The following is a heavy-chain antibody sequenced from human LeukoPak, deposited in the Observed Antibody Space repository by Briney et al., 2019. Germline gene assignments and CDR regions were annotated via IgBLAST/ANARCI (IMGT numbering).Heavy chain of an antibody. CDR1: GGTFSSYA. D-gene: IGHD3-9*01. CDR3: ARDGTDILTGYYTGWFDP. CDR2: IIPIFGTA. Sequence: SVNVSCKASGGTFSSYAISGVRQAPGQGLEWMGGIIPIFGTANYAQKFQGRVTITADESTSTAYMELSSLRSEDTAVYYCARDGTDILTGYYTGWFDPWGQGTLVTVSS. J-gene: IGHJ5*02. V-gene: IGHV1-69*13.